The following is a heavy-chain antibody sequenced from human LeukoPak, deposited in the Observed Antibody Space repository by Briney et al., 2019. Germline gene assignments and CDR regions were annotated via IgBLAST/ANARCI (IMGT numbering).Heavy chain of an antibody. V-gene: IGHV1-18*01. Sequence: ASVKVSCKASGYTLTSYGISWVRQAPGQGLEWMGWISGYNGNTNYAQKLQGRVTMTTDTSTNTAYMELTSLRPDDTAVYYCARDSFVSSGYPFYWGQGTLVTVSS. CDR1: GYTLTSYG. D-gene: IGHD3-22*01. J-gene: IGHJ4*02. CDR2: ISGYNGNT. CDR3: ARDSFVSSGYPFY.